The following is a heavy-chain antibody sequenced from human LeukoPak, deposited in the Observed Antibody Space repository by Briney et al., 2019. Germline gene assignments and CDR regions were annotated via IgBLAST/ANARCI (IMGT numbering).Heavy chain of an antibody. V-gene: IGHV3-23*01. CDR1: GFTFSNYA. Sequence: GGSLRLSCAASGFTFSNYAMSWVRQSPGKGLEWVSGISGSGHSTYYADSVKGRFTISRDSSKNTLYLQMNSLSVEDTAVYYCARVGYYASGPFSYFDYWGQGTLVTVSS. D-gene: IGHD3-10*01. J-gene: IGHJ4*02. CDR2: ISGSGHST. CDR3: ARVGYYASGPFSYFDY.